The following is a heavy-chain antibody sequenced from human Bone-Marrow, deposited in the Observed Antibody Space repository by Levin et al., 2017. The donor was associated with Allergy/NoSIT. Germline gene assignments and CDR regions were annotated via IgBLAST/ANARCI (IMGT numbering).Heavy chain of an antibody. CDR3: ARDNFSGYSYHMDV. CDR2: IYTSGST. V-gene: IGHV4-4*07. Sequence: PSETLSLTCTVSGGSISSYYWSWIRQPAGKGLEWIGRIYTSGSTNYNPSLKSRVTMSVDTSKNQFSLKLSSVTAADTAVYYCARDNFSGYSYHMDVWGQGTTVTVSS. CDR1: GGSISSYY. J-gene: IGHJ6*02. D-gene: IGHD5-18*01.